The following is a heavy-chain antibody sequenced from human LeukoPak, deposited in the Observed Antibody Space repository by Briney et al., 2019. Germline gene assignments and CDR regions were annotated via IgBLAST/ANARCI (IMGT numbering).Heavy chain of an antibody. CDR3: ARDELSSTLFDY. D-gene: IGHD6-13*01. Sequence: GRSLRLSCAASGITFSSYAMHWVRQAPGKGLEWVAVISYDGSNKYYADSVKGRFTISRDNSKNTLYLQMNSLRAEDTAVYYCARDELSSTLFDYWGQGTLVTVSS. J-gene: IGHJ4*02. CDR1: GITFSSYA. V-gene: IGHV3-30-3*01. CDR2: ISYDGSNK.